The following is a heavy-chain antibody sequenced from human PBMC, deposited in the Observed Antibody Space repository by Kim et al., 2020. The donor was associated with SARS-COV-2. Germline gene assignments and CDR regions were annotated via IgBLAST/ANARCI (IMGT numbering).Heavy chain of an antibody. D-gene: IGHD3-22*01. Sequence: GGSLRLSCAASGFTFSSYAMHWVRQAPGKGLEWVAVISYDGSNKYYVDSVKGRFTISRDNSKNTLYLQMNSLRAEDTAVYYCAREREQDYYDSSGISAFDIWGQGTMVTVSS. V-gene: IGHV3-30*04. CDR1: GFTFSSYA. CDR2: ISYDGSNK. CDR3: AREREQDYYDSSGISAFDI. J-gene: IGHJ3*02.